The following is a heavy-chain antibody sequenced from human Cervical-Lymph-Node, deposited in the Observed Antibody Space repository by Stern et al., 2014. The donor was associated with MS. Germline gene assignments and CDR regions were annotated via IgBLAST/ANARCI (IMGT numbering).Heavy chain of an antibody. D-gene: IGHD5-18*01. J-gene: IGHJ4*02. CDR3: AVLSVDADFDY. CDR2: ISAYKGET. CDR1: GYTFTDYA. V-gene: IGHV1-18*01. Sequence: VQLVQSGAEVKKPGASVKVSCTASGYTFTDYAISCVRQAPGQGLEWMAWISAYKGETNFAQEVQGRVSLTTDTATSTAYMELRSLRSDDTAVYYCAVLSVDADFDYWGQGTLVTVSS.